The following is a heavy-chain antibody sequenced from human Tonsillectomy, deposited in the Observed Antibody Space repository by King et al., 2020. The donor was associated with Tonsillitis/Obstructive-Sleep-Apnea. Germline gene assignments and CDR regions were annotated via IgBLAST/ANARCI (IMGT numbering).Heavy chain of an antibody. CDR2: ISYDGSDK. Sequence: QLVQSGGGVVQPGRSLRLSCAASGFTFSSYGMHWVRQAPGKGLEWVAVISYDGSDKYYADFVKGRFTISRDNSKNTLYLDMNSLRAEDTAVYYCAKDQYSSSFSYYYYYGMDVWGQGTTVTVSS. J-gene: IGHJ6*02. D-gene: IGHD6-6*01. V-gene: IGHV3-30*18. CDR3: AKDQYSSSFSYYYYYGMDV. CDR1: GFTFSSYG.